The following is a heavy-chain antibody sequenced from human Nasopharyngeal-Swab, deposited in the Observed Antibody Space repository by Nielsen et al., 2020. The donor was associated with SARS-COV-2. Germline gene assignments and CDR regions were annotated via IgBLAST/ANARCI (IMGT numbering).Heavy chain of an antibody. CDR2: TYYRSKWYN. Sequence: SQTLSLTCSISGDSVSSTSAAWNWIRQSPSRGLEWLGRTYYRSKWYNDYAVSVKSRITINPDTSKNQFSLQLNSVTPEDTAVYYCARDRDIYCSSTSCSSYYYYYGMDVWGQGTTVTVSS. CDR1: GDSVSSTSAA. D-gene: IGHD2-2*01. V-gene: IGHV6-1*01. CDR3: ARDRDIYCSSTSCSSYYYYYGMDV. J-gene: IGHJ6*02.